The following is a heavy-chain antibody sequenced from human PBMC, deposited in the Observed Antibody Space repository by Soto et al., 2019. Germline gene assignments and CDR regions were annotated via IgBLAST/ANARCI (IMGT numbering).Heavy chain of an antibody. J-gene: IGHJ4*02. Sequence: QVQLQESGPGRVKPSQTLSLTCIVSGGSISNVNDCWSWIRQRPDKGLEWIGHIYSGGSIYNNPSHPSRVTILVDTSKKQFSLPMSSVSDADTAVYYWARGTSGDKVDYWGQGTLVTVSS. CDR1: GGSISNVNDC. D-gene: IGHD3-16*01. CDR3: ARGTSGDKVDY. V-gene: IGHV4-30-4*01. CDR2: IYSGGSI.